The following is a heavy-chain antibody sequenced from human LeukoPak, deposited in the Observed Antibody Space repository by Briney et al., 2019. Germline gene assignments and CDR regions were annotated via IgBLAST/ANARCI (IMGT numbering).Heavy chain of an antibody. J-gene: IGHJ3*02. Sequence: ASVKVSFNASAYTFTSYYMHWVRQAPGQGLEWMGIINPSGGGTSYAQKFQGRVTMTRDTSTSTVYMELSSLRSEDTAVYYCASEDSSGWDAFDIWGQGTMVTVSS. CDR3: ASEDSSGWDAFDI. V-gene: IGHV1-46*01. D-gene: IGHD6-19*01. CDR1: AYTFTSYY. CDR2: INPSGGGT.